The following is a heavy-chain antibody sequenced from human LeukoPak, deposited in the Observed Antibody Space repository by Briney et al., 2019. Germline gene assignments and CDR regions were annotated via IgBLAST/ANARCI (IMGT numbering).Heavy chain of an antibody. Sequence: GGSLRLPCAASTFTFNIHGMHWVRQAPGKGLEWVAFIRYDGSKKYYADSVKGRFTISRDNSKNTLYLQINSLRAEDTAVYFCAKDLSSYGASYAADYWGQGTLVTVS. J-gene: IGHJ4*02. CDR3: AKDLSSYGASYAADY. CDR2: IRYDGSKK. D-gene: IGHD4-17*01. V-gene: IGHV3-30*02. CDR1: TFTFNIHG.